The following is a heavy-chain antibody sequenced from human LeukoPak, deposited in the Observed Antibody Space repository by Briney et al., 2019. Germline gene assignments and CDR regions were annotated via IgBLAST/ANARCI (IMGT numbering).Heavy chain of an antibody. CDR2: FDPEEGET. J-gene: IGHJ3*02. CDR1: GYTLTELS. V-gene: IGHV1-24*01. D-gene: IGHD3-10*02. Sequence: ASVKVSCKVSGYTLTELSMHWVRQAPGKGLEWMGGFDPEEGETIYAQKFQGRVTMTEDTSTDTAYMELSSLRSEDTAVYYCATPPGRDVSFIHDAFDIWGQGAMVTVSS. CDR3: ATPPGRDVSFIHDAFDI.